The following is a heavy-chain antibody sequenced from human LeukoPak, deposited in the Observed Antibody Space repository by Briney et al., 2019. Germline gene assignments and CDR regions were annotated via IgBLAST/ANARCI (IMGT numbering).Heavy chain of an antibody. D-gene: IGHD3-10*02. Sequence: GGSLRLSCAASGFTFSNYAMTWVRQAPGKGLEWVSATSSSGHKRYYADSVKGRLTISRDNSKSRLYLQMNSLRVEDTAIYYCMKDLPPYADYVSSMDVWGQGTTVTVSS. J-gene: IGHJ6*02. CDR1: GFTFSNYA. V-gene: IGHV3-23*01. CDR3: MKDLPPYADYVSSMDV. CDR2: TSSSGHKR.